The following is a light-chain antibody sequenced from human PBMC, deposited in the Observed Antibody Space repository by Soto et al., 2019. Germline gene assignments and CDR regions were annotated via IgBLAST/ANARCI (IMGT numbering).Light chain of an antibody. J-gene: IGKJ1*01. V-gene: IGKV3-20*01. CDR1: QSVSSN. CDR3: QQYGSSRT. CDR2: GAS. Sequence: ETVLTHSPGTLSLSPGERATLSCRASQSVSSNLAWYQQKPGQAPRLLIYGASSRATGIPDRFSGSGSGTDFTLTISRLEPEDFAVYYCQQYGSSRTFGQGTKVDIK.